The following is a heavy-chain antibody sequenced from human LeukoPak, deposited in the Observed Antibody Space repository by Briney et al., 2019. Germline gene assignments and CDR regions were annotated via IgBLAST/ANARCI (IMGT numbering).Heavy chain of an antibody. Sequence: GGSLRLSCAASGFTFSSYVMSWVRQAPGKGLEWVSSISSSSSYIYHADSVKGRFTISRDNAKNSLYLQMNSLRAEDTAVYYCARGGFDWLLFNYYYYMDVWGKGTTVTISS. CDR1: GFTFSSYV. D-gene: IGHD3-9*01. CDR2: ISSSSSYI. V-gene: IGHV3-21*01. CDR3: ARGGFDWLLFNYYYYMDV. J-gene: IGHJ6*03.